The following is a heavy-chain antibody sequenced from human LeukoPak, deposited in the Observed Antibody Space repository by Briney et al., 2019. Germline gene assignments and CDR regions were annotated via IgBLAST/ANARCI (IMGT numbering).Heavy chain of an antibody. CDR3: VKVLTVAGAGSACDF. CDR1: GFSFDDNA. V-gene: IGHV3-9*01. D-gene: IGHD6-19*01. Sequence: GRSLRLSCAASGFSFDDNAMHWVRQAPGKGLEWVSGISGNSGSTGYADSVKGRFIISRDNAKNSLYLQMNSLIVEDTALYYCVKVLTVAGAGSACDFWGQGTMVTVSS. J-gene: IGHJ3*01. CDR2: ISGNSGST.